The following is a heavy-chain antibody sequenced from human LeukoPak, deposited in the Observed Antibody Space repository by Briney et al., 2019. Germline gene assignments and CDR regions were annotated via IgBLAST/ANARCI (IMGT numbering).Heavy chain of an antibody. D-gene: IGHD3-22*01. V-gene: IGHV3-23*01. CDR1: GFTFAGYA. J-gene: IGHJ4*02. Sequence: LTGGSLRLSCAASGFTFAGYAMAWVRQAPGKGLNWVTGITGNGDSTYYADSVKGRFTISRDNSRNTLYLQMNSLRAEDTAVYYCAKRDYFSSGVYYPLFDNWGQGTLVTVSS. CDR3: AKRDYFSSGVYYPLFDN. CDR2: ITGNGDST.